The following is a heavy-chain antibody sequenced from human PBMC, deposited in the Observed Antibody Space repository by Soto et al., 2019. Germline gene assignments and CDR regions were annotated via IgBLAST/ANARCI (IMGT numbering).Heavy chain of an antibody. CDR3: ASLRRLLFPTIPLYFDS. D-gene: IGHD5-12*01. V-gene: IGHV4-34*01. J-gene: IGHJ4*02. CDR1: GGSGGSFSGYY. CDR2: INHSGST. Sequence: TLSLTCAVNGGSGGSFSGYYWCWIRQPPGKGMEWIGEINHSGSTNYNPSLKSRVTISVDTSKNKFSLKLSSVTAADTAVYYCASLRRLLFPTIPLYFDSWGQGTLVTVSS.